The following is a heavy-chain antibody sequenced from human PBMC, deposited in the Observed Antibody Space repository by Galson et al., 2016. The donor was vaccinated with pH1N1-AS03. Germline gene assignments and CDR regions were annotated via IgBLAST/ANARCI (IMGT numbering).Heavy chain of an antibody. Sequence: SLRLSCAAPGFPFSNSGMHWVRQAPGKGLEWVALIWYDGSSQYYTDSVKGRFTISRNNSENTLYLQMNSLRPEDTAVYYCVVWHSSAVRWGFDYWGPGTLVTVSS. V-gene: IGHV3-33*01. CDR2: IWYDGSSQ. J-gene: IGHJ4*02. CDR3: VVWHSSAVRWGFDY. D-gene: IGHD3-22*01. CDR1: GFPFSNSG.